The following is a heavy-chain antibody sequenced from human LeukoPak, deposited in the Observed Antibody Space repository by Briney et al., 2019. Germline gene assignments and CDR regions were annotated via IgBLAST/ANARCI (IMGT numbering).Heavy chain of an antibody. Sequence: GGSLGLSCADSGFTFSSYEMNWVRQAPGKGLEWVSYISSSGSTIYYADSVKGRFTISRDNAKNSLYLQMNSLRAEDTAVYYCARDRNYDSSGYYYQGGYWGQGTLVTVSS. CDR2: ISSSGSTI. J-gene: IGHJ4*02. D-gene: IGHD3-22*01. CDR1: GFTFSSYE. V-gene: IGHV3-48*03. CDR3: ARDRNYDSSGYYYQGGY.